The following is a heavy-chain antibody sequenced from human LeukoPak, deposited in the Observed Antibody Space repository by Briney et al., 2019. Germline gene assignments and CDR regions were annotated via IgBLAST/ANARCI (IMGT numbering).Heavy chain of an antibody. CDR2: ISSSSSYI. V-gene: IGHV3-21*01. J-gene: IGHJ4*02. CDR3: ARGTMFPYYFGC. CDR1: GFTFSSYS. Sequence: IPGGSLRLSCAASGFTFSSYSMKWVRQAPGKGLEWVPFISSSSSYIYYADSVKGRFTISRDNAKKSLYLQMNSLRPEDTAVYYCARGTMFPYYFGCWGQGTLVTVSS. D-gene: IGHD3-10*02.